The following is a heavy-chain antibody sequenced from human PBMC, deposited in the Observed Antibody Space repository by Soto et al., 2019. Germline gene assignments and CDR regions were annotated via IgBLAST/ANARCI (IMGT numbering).Heavy chain of an antibody. CDR1: GGSFSGYY. CDR2: INHSGST. D-gene: IGHD2-15*01. Sequence: TSETLSLTCVVYGGSFSGYYWSWIRQPPGKGLEWIGEINHSGSTNYNPSLKSRVAISVDTSKNQFSLKLSSVTAADTAVYYCARGRFCSGGGCYSFRSHWFDPWGQGTLVTVSS. V-gene: IGHV4-34*01. J-gene: IGHJ5*02. CDR3: ARGRFCSGGGCYSFRSHWFDP.